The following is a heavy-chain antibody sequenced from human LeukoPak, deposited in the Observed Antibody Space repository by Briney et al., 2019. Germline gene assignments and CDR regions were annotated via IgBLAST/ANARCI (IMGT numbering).Heavy chain of an antibody. CDR1: GGSISSYY. J-gene: IGHJ3*02. CDR3: ARSGYCSGGSCYAFDI. Sequence: SETLSLTCTVSGGSISSYYWSWIRQPPGKGLEWIGYIYYSGSTNYNPSLKSRVTISVDTSKNQFSLKLSSVTAADTAVYYCARSGYCSGGSCYAFDIWGQGTMVTVSS. V-gene: IGHV4-59*01. CDR2: IYYSGST. D-gene: IGHD2-15*01.